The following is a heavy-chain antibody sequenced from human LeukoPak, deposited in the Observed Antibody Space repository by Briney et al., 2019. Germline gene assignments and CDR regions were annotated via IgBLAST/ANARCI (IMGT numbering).Heavy chain of an antibody. D-gene: IGHD6-13*01. Sequence: GGSLRLSCAASGFTFSNAWMNWVRQAPGRGLEWVANIKQDGSEKYYVDSLKGRFTISRDNAKNSLYLQMNSLRAEDTAVYYCARDQLGAAASDYWGQGTLVTVSS. CDR3: ARDQLGAAASDY. CDR2: IKQDGSEK. J-gene: IGHJ4*02. CDR1: GFTFSNAW. V-gene: IGHV3-7*03.